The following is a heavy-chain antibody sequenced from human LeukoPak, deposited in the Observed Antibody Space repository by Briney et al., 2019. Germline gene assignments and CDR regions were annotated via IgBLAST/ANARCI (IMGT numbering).Heavy chain of an antibody. J-gene: IGHJ4*02. Sequence: GASLQISCKGSGSIFTSYWIGWVRQLPGKGLEWMGIIYPGDSDTRYSPSFQGQVTISADKSISTAYLQWSSLKASDTAMYYCARQLCSGGSCYYYFDYWGQGTLVTVSS. CDR3: ARQLCSGGSCYYYFDY. CDR1: GSIFTSYW. V-gene: IGHV5-51*01. CDR2: IYPGDSDT. D-gene: IGHD2-15*01.